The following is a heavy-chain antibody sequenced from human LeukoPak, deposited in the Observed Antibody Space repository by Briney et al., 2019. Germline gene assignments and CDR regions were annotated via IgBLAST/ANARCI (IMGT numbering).Heavy chain of an antibody. CDR1: GGSFSGYY. V-gene: IGHV4-34*01. CDR2: IYHSGST. J-gene: IGHJ3*02. D-gene: IGHD3-3*01. CDR3: ARNYDFWSGLYDAFDI. Sequence: SETLSLTCAVYGGSFSGYYWSWIRQPPGKGLEWIGSIYHSGSTYYNPSLKSRVTISVDTSKNQFSLKLSSVTAADTAVYYCARNYDFWSGLYDAFDIWGQGTMVTVSS.